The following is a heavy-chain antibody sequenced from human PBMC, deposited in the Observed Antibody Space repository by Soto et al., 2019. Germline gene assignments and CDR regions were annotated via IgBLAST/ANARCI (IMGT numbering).Heavy chain of an antibody. J-gene: IGHJ6*02. Sequence: ASVKVSCKASGYTFTNYYMHWVRQAPGQGLEWMGIINPNGGSTNYARKFQGRVTMTRDTSTSTGYMELSSLRSEDTAVYYCARVGIAAPDFYYYYYGMDVWGQGTTVTVSS. V-gene: IGHV1-46*01. CDR2: INPNGGST. D-gene: IGHD6-6*01. CDR3: ARVGIAAPDFYYYYYGMDV. CDR1: GYTFTNYY.